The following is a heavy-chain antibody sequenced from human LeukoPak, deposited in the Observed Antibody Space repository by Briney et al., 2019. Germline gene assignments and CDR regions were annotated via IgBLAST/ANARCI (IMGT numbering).Heavy chain of an antibody. CDR3: AREWLKAAIDY. J-gene: IGHJ4*02. CDR1: GFTFDNYG. Sequence: PGGSLRLSCAASGFTFDNYGMHWVRQAPGKGLEWVAFARYDETTKDYADSVKGRFTISRDNSKNTLYLQMNSLRAEDTAVYYCAREWLKAAIDYWGQGTLVTVSS. D-gene: IGHD3-22*01. CDR2: ARYDETTK. V-gene: IGHV3-30*02.